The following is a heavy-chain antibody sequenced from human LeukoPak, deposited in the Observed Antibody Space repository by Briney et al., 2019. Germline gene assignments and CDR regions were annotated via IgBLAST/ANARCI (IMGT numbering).Heavy chain of an antibody. J-gene: IGHJ4*02. CDR3: ARQGSGWHNYFDY. D-gene: IGHD6-19*01. CDR1: GGSISSYY. Sequence: SETLSLTCTVSGGSISSYYWSWIRQPPGKGLEWIGYIYTRGSTNYNPSLKSRVTISVDTSKNQFSLKLSSVAAADTAVYYCARQGSGWHNYFDYWGQGTLVTVSS. CDR2: IYTRGST. V-gene: IGHV4-4*09.